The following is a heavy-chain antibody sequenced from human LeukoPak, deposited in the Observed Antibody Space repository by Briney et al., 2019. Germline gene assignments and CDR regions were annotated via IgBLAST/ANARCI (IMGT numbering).Heavy chain of an antibody. CDR3: ARKGPNGSGKVKY. Sequence: SETLSLTCAVYGGSFSGYYWNWIRQPPGKGLEWIGEVDHSGSANYNPSLKSRVTMSVDTSKNQFSLKLTSVTAADTAVYYCARKGPNGSGKVKYWGQGTLVSVS. CDR1: GGSFSGYY. D-gene: IGHD3-10*01. CDR2: VDHSGSA. J-gene: IGHJ4*02. V-gene: IGHV4-34*01.